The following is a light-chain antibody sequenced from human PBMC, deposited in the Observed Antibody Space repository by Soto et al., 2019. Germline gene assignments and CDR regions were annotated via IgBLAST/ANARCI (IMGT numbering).Light chain of an antibody. V-gene: IGLV4-69*01. CDR1: SGHSSYA. Sequence: QPVLTQSPSASASPGASVKLTCTLRSGHSSYAIAWHQQQPEKGPRYLMKLNSDGSHSKGDGIPDRFSGSRSGAERYLTISGLQSEDEADYYCQTWGTGIRVFGGGTKVTVL. CDR3: QTWGTGIRV. J-gene: IGLJ3*02. CDR2: LNSDGSH.